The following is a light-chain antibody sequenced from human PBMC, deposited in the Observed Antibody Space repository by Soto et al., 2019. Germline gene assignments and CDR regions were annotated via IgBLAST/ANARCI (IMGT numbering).Light chain of an antibody. J-gene: IGKJ4*01. CDR2: KAS. Sequence: DIQMTQSPSTLSASVGDRVTITCRASQSISTWLAWYQQKPGKAPKLLIYKASSLESGVPSRFSGSGSGTEFTLTTSTLQPDVFATYYCQHYMIHPLTFGGGTTVEIK. V-gene: IGKV1-5*03. CDR1: QSISTW. CDR3: QHYMIHPLT.